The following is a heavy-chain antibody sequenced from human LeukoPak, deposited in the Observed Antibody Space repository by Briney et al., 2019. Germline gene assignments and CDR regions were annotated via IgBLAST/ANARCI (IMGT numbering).Heavy chain of an antibody. CDR3: ARDELKYQLLYEEDYYYYMGV. V-gene: IGHV1-2*02. Sequence: GASVKVSCKASGYTFTGYYMHWVRQAPGQGLEWMGWINPNSGGTNYAQKFQGRVTMTRDTSISTAYMELSRLRSDDTAVYYCARDELKYQLLYEEDYYYYMGVWGKGTTVTVSS. D-gene: IGHD2-2*02. CDR2: INPNSGGT. J-gene: IGHJ6*03. CDR1: GYTFTGYY.